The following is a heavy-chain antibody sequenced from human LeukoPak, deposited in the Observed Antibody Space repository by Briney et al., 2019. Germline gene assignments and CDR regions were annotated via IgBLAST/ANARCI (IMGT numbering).Heavy chain of an antibody. CDR1: GFTFSSYG. J-gene: IGHJ5*02. CDR3: AKAHTVTTLYWFDP. Sequence: PGRSLRLSCAASGFTFSSYGMHWVHQAPGKGLEWVAVISYDGSNQYYADSVKGRFTISRDNSKNTLYLQMNSLRGADTAVYYCAKAHTVTTLYWFDPWGQGTLVTVSS. V-gene: IGHV3-30*18. CDR2: ISYDGSNQ. D-gene: IGHD4-17*01.